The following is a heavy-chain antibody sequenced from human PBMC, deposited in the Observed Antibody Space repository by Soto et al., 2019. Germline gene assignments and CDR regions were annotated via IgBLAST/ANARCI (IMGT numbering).Heavy chain of an antibody. CDR3: AKVYTIFGVEPMGD. V-gene: IGHV3-23*01. D-gene: IGHD3-3*01. CDR2: ISGSGGST. CDR1: GFTFSSYA. J-gene: IGHJ4*02. Sequence: GGSLRLSCAASGFTFSSYAMSWVRQAPGKGLEWVSAISGSGGSTYYADSVKGRFTISRDNSKNTLYLQMNSLRAEDTAVYYCAKVYTIFGVEPMGDWGQGTLVTVSS.